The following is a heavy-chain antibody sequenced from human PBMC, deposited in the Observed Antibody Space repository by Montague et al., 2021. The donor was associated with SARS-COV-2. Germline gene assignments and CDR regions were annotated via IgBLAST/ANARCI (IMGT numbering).Heavy chain of an antibody. CDR1: GGSISSSSYY. Sequence: SETLSLTCTVSGGSISSSSYYWGWIRQPPGKGLVWIGRIYYSGSTYYNSSLKSRVTISVHTSKNQFSLKLSSVTAADTAVYYCASLGDILTCYYNWFDPWGQGTLVTVSS. V-gene: IGHV4-39*01. CDR2: IYYSGST. CDR3: ASLGDILTCYYNWFDP. D-gene: IGHD3-9*01. J-gene: IGHJ5*02.